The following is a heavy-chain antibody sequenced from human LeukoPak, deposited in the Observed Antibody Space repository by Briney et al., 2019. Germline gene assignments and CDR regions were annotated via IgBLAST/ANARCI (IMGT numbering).Heavy chain of an antibody. V-gene: IGHV3-9*03. Sequence: GGSLRLSCAASGFTFDDYVMHWVRQAPGKGLEWVSGISWNSGSIGYADSVKGRFTISRDNAKNALYLQMNSLRAEDMALYYCAKEAAGNKGFDPWGQGTLVTVSS. D-gene: IGHD6-13*01. J-gene: IGHJ5*02. CDR3: AKEAAGNKGFDP. CDR1: GFTFDDYV. CDR2: ISWNSGSI.